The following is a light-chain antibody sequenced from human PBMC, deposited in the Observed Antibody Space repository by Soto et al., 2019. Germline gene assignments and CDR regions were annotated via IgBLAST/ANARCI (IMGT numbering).Light chain of an antibody. CDR2: PNN. CDR3: AAWDDSLNGVV. Sequence: SVLTQPPSASGTPGQRVTISCSGSSSNIGSNTVNWYQLLPGTAPKLLIYPNNDRPSGVPDRFSGSKSGTSASLAISGLQSEDEADYYCAAWDDSLNGVVFGGGTKLTVL. J-gene: IGLJ2*01. V-gene: IGLV1-44*01. CDR1: SSNIGSNT.